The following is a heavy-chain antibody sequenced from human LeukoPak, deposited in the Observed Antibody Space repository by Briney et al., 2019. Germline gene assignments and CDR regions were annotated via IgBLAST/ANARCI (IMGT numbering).Heavy chain of an antibody. D-gene: IGHD6-13*01. CDR3: ARAPLIAAAGSAAFDI. CDR1: GYTFTSYY. CDR2: INPSGGST. Sequence: GASVKVSCKASGYTFTSYYMHWARQAPGQGLEWMGIINPSGGSTSYAQKFQGRVTMTRDMSTSTVYMELSSLRSEDTAVYYCARAPLIAAAGSAAFDIWGQGTMVTVSS. J-gene: IGHJ3*02. V-gene: IGHV1-46*01.